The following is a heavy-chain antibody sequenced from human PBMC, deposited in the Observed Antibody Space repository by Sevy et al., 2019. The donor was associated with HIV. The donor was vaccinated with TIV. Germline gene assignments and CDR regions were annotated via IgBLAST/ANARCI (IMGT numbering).Heavy chain of an antibody. J-gene: IGHJ5*02. D-gene: IGHD6-19*01. CDR3: ARAIAVAETWFDP. CDR2: IYYSGST. Sequence: SETLSLTCTVSGGSISSYSWSWIRQPPGKGLEWIGYIYYSGSTNYNPSLKSRVTISVVTSKNQFSLKLSSVTAADTAVYYCARAIAVAETWFDPWGQGTLVTVSS. V-gene: IGHV4-59*01. CDR1: GGSISSYS.